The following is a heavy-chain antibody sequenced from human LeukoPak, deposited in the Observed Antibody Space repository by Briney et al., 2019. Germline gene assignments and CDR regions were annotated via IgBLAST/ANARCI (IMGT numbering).Heavy chain of an antibody. CDR1: GLTFRTSA. V-gene: IGHV3-30-3*01. CDR2: VSFDGSNE. D-gene: IGHD5-24*01. CDR3: ARGVGYALVS. Sequence: PGGSPRLSCADSGLTFRTSAMHWVRQAPGKGLEWVAVVSFDGSNENYADSLRGQFIISRDNSKNTLYLQMSGLRREDTAMYYCARGVGYALVSWGRGTLVTVSS. J-gene: IGHJ5*02.